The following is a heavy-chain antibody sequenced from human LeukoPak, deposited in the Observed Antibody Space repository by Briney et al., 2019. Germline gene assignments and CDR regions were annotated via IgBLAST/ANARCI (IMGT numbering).Heavy chain of an antibody. CDR2: INPNSGGT. V-gene: IGHV1-2*02. CDR3: AREGSSSWYTSCFDP. D-gene: IGHD6-13*01. Sequence: ASVKVSCKASGYTFTGYYMHWVRQAPRQGLEWMGWINPNSGGTNYAQKFQGRVTMTRDTSISTAYMELSRLRSDDTAVYYCAREGSSSWYTSCFDPWGQGTLVTVSS. CDR1: GYTFTGYY. J-gene: IGHJ5*02.